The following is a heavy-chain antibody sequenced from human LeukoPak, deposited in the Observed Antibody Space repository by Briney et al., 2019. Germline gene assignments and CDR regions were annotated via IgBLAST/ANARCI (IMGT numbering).Heavy chain of an antibody. CDR1: GYTFTSYA. J-gene: IGHJ6*02. D-gene: IGHD2-15*01. CDR2: INTNTGNP. CDR3: ARGNCSGGSCYSESGMDV. Sequence: AASVKVSCKASGYTFTSYAMNWVRQAPGQGLEWMGWINTNTGNPTYAQGFTGRFVFSLDTSVSTAYLQISSLKAEDTAVYYCARGNCSGGSCYSESGMDVWGQGTTVTVSS. V-gene: IGHV7-4-1*02.